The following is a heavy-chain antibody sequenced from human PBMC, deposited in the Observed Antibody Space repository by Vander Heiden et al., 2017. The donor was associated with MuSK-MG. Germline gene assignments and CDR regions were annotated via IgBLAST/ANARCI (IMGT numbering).Heavy chain of an antibody. Sequence: QLQLQESGPGLVKPSETLSLTCTVYGGSISSSSYYWGWIRQPPGKGLEWIGSIYYSGSTYYNPSLKSRVTISVDTSKNQFSLKLSSVTAADTAVYYCARPTAYYYGSGSYGPFDYWGQGTLVTVS. CDR3: ARPTAYYYGSGSYGPFDY. CDR2: IYYSGST. J-gene: IGHJ4*02. CDR1: GGSISSSSYY. V-gene: IGHV4-39*07. D-gene: IGHD3-10*01.